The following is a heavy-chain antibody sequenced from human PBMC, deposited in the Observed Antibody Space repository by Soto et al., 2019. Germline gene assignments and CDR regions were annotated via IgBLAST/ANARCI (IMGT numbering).Heavy chain of an antibody. CDR2: IYWNDDK. CDR1: GFSLSTTREG. V-gene: IGHV2-5*01. J-gene: IGHJ4*02. CDR3: AQVDDVAALFAY. Sequence: QITLKESGPTLVKPTQTLTLTCTFSGFSLSTTREGVGWIRQPPGKALEWLAVIYWNDDKSYSPSLKSRLTITKDTSKKQVVLTMMNMAPVDTGTYYCAQVDDVAALFAYLGQGTLVTVSS. D-gene: IGHD6-6*01.